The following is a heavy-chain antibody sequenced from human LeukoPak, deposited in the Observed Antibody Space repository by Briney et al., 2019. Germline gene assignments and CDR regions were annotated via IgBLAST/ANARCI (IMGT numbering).Heavy chain of an antibody. CDR3: AKVGQWLD. V-gene: IGHV4-34*01. J-gene: IGHJ4*02. CDR1: SGSFSDYS. Sequence: SETLSLTCAVSSGSFSDYSWAWIRQPRGKGLEWIADIDHIGNTKYNPSLKSRVTLSVDTSKRQFSLKMNSVTAADSAIYYCAKVGQWLDWGRGTLVTVSS. D-gene: IGHD6-19*01. CDR2: IDHIGNT.